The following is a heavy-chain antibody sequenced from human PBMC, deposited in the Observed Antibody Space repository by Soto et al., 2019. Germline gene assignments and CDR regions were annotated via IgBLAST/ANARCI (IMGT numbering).Heavy chain of an antibody. J-gene: IGHJ4*02. CDR2: ISSNGGST. CDR3: ARDALYCSGGSCYWDPYYFDY. D-gene: IGHD2-15*01. V-gene: IGHV3-64*01. Sequence: GGSLRLSCAASGFTFSSYAMHWVRQAPGKGLEYVSAISSNGGSTYYANSVKGRFTISRDNSKNTLYLQMGGLRAEDMAVYYCARDALYCSGGSCYWDPYYFDYWGQGTLVTVSS. CDR1: GFTFSSYA.